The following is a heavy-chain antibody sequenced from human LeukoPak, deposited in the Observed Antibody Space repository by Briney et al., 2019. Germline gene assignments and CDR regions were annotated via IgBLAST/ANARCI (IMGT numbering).Heavy chain of an antibody. J-gene: IGHJ4*02. CDR3: AREAYCGGDCYSGFDY. CDR1: SGSISTSNYY. V-gene: IGHV4-61*01. D-gene: IGHD2-21*02. CDR2: IYDSGST. Sequence: PSETLSLTCTVSSGSISTSNYYWGWVRQPPGKALEWIGYIYDSGSTNYNPSLKSRVTISIDTSKNQFSLKLSSVTAADTAVYYCAREAYCGGDCYSGFDYWGQGTLVTVSS.